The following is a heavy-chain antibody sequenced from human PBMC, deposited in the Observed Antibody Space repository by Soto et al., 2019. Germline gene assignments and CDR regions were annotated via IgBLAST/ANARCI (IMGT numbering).Heavy chain of an antibody. D-gene: IGHD3-9*01. CDR1: GGSISSGGYY. J-gene: IGHJ4*02. Sequence: SETLSLTCTVSGGSISSGGYYWSWIRQHPGKGLEWIGYIYYSGSTYYNPSLKSRVTISVDTSKNQFSLKLSSVTAADTAVYYCARIGDRYYDILTRYYIVDYWGQGTLVTVSS. CDR2: IYYSGST. V-gene: IGHV4-31*03. CDR3: ARIGDRYYDILTRYYIVDY.